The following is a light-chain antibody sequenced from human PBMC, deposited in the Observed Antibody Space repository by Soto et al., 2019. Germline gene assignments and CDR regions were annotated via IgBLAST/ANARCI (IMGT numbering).Light chain of an antibody. Sequence: DIQMTQSPSTLSASVGDRVTITCRASQSISSWLAWYQQQPGKAPKLLIYKASSLESGVPSRFSGSGSGTEFTLTISSLQPDDCATYYCQQYNSYLCTFGQGTKGESK. J-gene: IGKJ1*01. CDR3: QQYNSYLCT. CDR2: KAS. V-gene: IGKV1-5*03. CDR1: QSISSW.